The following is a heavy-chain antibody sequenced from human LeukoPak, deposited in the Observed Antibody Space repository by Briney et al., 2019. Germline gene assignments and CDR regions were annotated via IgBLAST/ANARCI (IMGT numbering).Heavy chain of an antibody. V-gene: IGHV4-59*08. J-gene: IGHJ4*02. CDR1: GGSISSYY. CDR2: IYYSGST. Sequence: SETLSLTCTVSGGSISSYYWSWIRQPPGKGLEWIGYIYYSGSTNYNPSLKSRVTISVDTSKNQFSLKLSSVTAADTAVYYCARRALWPTPDYWGQGTLVTVSS. CDR3: ARRALWPTPDY. D-gene: IGHD5-18*01.